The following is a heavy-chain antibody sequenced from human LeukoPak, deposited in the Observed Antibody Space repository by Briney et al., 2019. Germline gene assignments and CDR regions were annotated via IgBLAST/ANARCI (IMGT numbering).Heavy chain of an antibody. CDR1: GFTFSNYF. CDR3: ARGLLWFGESSFDY. J-gene: IGHJ4*02. D-gene: IGHD3-10*01. CDR2: INSDGSST. V-gene: IGHV3-74*01. Sequence: GGSLRLSCAASGFTFSNYFMHWVRQAPGKGLVWVSRINSDGSSTSYADSVKGRFTISRDNAKNTLYLQMNSLRAEDTAVYYCARGLLWFGESSFDYWGQGTLVTVSS.